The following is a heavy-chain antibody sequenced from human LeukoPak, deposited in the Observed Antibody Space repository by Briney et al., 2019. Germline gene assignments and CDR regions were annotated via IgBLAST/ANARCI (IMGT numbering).Heavy chain of an antibody. CDR1: GFTFSSYW. CDR3: ARGGSGYTFDI. Sequence: TGGSLRLSCVVSGFTFSSYWMNWVRQAPGKGLEWVASIHEDGSDRYYMDSVRGRFTISRDNAKNSLYLQMNSLRGEDTAVYYCARGGSGYTFDIWGQGTMVTVSS. CDR2: IHEDGSDR. V-gene: IGHV3-7*02. J-gene: IGHJ3*02. D-gene: IGHD2-2*02.